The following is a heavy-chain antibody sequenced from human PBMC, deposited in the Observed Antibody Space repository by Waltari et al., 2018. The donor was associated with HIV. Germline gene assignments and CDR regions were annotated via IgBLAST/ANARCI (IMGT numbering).Heavy chain of an antibody. CDR3: ARDPRITWYFDL. V-gene: IGHV4-38-2*02. Sequence: QVQLQESGPGLVKPSETLSLTCAVSGYSISSGYYWGWIRQPPGKGLEWIGSIYHSGGTYYNPSLKSRVTISVDTSKNQFSLKLSSVTAADTAVYYCARDPRITWYFDLWGRGTLVTVSS. CDR1: GYSISSGYY. J-gene: IGHJ2*01. CDR2: IYHSGGT.